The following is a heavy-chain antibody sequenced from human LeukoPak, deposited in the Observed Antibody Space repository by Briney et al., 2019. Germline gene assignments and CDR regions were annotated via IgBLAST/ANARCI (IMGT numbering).Heavy chain of an antibody. Sequence: SGTLSLTCTVSGGSISSYYWSWIRQPPGKGLEWIGYIYYSGSTNYNPSLKSRVTISVDTSKNQFSLKLSSVTAADTAVYYCARELYCGGDCYQGGVFDYWGQGTLVTVSS. CDR1: GGSISSYY. D-gene: IGHD2-21*02. V-gene: IGHV4-59*01. CDR2: IYYSGST. CDR3: ARELYCGGDCYQGGVFDY. J-gene: IGHJ4*02.